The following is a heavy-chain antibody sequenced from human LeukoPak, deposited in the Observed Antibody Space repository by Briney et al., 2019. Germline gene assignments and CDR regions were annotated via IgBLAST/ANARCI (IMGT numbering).Heavy chain of an antibody. V-gene: IGHV1-18*01. CDR2: ISAYNGST. CDR3: ASRAGRVRGPPPPLYYYYMDV. CDR1: GYTFTSYG. J-gene: IGHJ6*03. D-gene: IGHD3-10*01. Sequence: ASVKVSCKASGYTFTSYGISWVRQAPGQGLEWMGWISAYNGSTNYAQKLQGRVTMTTDTSTSTAYMELRSLRSDDTAVYYCASRAGRVRGPPPPLYYYYMDVWGKGTTVTVSS.